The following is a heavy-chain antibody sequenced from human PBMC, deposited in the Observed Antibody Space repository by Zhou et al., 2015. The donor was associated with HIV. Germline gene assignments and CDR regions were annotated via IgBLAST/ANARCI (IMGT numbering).Heavy chain of an antibody. J-gene: IGHJ4*02. Sequence: QVQLVQSGAEVKKPGSSVKVSCKASGGTFSSYAISWVRQAPGQGLEWMGGIIPIFGTANYAQKFQGRVTITADESTSTAYMELSSLRSEDTAVYYCATRLVRTRGIAVAKYYFDYWGQGTLVTVSS. V-gene: IGHV1-69*12. D-gene: IGHD6-19*01. CDR2: IIPIFGTA. CDR1: GGTFSSYA. CDR3: ATRLVRTRGIAVAKYYFDY.